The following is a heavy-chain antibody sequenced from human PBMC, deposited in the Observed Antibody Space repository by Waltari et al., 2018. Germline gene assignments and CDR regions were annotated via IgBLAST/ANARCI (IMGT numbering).Heavy chain of an antibody. CDR1: GFTFSSYG. J-gene: IGHJ4*02. CDR2: IRYDGSNK. V-gene: IGHV3-30*02. Sequence: QVQLVESGGGVVQPGGSLRLSCAASGFTFSSYGMHWVRQAPGKGLEWVAFIRYDGSNKYYADSVKGRFTISRDNSKNTLYLQMNSLRAEDTAVYYCAKGGAAGGRIGLLWGQGTLVTVSS. D-gene: IGHD6-13*01. CDR3: AKGGAAGGRIGLL.